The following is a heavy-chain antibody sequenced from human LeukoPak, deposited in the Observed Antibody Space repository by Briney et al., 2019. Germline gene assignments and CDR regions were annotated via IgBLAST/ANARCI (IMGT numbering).Heavy chain of an antibody. CDR1: GYTFTNYG. D-gene: IGHD4-11*01. V-gene: IGHV1-18*01. Sequence: ASVKVSCKASGYTFTNYGVSWVRQAPGQGLEWMGWISAYNGYTNYAQKFQFRVAMTTDTSTSTAYMELRGLTSDDTAVYYCARDKAVTTERTQYFHHWGQGTLVTVSS. CDR2: ISAYNGYT. J-gene: IGHJ1*01. CDR3: ARDKAVTTERTQYFHH.